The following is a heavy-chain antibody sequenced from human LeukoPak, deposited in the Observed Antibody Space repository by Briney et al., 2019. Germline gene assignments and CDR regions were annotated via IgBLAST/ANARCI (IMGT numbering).Heavy chain of an antibody. D-gene: IGHD1-26*01. CDR1: GFTFSIYA. V-gene: IGHV3-23*01. CDR3: AKAFAFVGANFFDY. CDR2: ICDTT. J-gene: IGHJ4*02. Sequence: GGSLRLSCAASGFTFSIYAMSWVRQAPGKGLEWVSAICDTTYYADSVEGRFTISRDNSKNTLYLQMNSLRAEDAAIYYCAKAFAFVGANFFDYWGQGTLVTVSS.